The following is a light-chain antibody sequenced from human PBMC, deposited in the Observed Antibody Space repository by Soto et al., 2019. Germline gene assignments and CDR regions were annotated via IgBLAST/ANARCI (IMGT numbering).Light chain of an antibody. CDR1: QSISDS. CDR2: KAS. J-gene: IGKJ2*01. Sequence: DIQMTQSPSTLSAYVGDRVIITYRASQSISDSLAWYQQKPGKAPKLLIYKASILESGVPSRFSGSGSGTEFTLIINSLQPDDFATYFCQHYDTYSYNFGQGTKLEIK. CDR3: QHYDTYSYN. V-gene: IGKV1-5*03.